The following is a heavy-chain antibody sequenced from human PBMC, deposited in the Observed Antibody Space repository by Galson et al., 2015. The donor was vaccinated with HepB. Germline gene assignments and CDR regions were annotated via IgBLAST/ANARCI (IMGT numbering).Heavy chain of an antibody. CDR2: IYPGNSDT. CDR3: ARQAWVIISSAVGVYGMDA. V-gene: IGHV5-51*01. D-gene: IGHD2-21*01. Sequence: QSGAEVKKSGESLKISCHASGYTFTSHWIGWVRQMPGKGLEWMGIIYPGNSDTRYSPSFQGQVTISADRSVNTIYLQWSSLRASDTGIYYCARQAWVIISSAVGVYGMDAWGLGTTVTVSS. J-gene: IGHJ6*02. CDR1: GYTFTSHW.